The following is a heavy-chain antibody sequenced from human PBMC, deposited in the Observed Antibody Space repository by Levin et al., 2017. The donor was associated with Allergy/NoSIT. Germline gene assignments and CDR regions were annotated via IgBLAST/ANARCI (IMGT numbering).Heavy chain of an antibody. Sequence: GGSLRLSCAASGFTFSGSAMHWVRQASGKGLEWVGRIRSKANSYATAYAASVKGRFTISRDDSKNTAYLQMNSLKTEDTAVYYCTRHQTYSSGWSWGQGTLVTVSS. CDR3: TRHQTYSSGWS. D-gene: IGHD6-19*01. CDR2: IRSKANSYAT. CDR1: GFTFSGSA. V-gene: IGHV3-73*01. J-gene: IGHJ5*02.